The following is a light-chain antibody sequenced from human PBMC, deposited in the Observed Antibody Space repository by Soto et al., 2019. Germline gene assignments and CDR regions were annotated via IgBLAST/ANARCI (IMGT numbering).Light chain of an antibody. V-gene: IGKV1-27*01. CDR2: AAS. CDR3: QKYNSAPRT. J-gene: IGKJ1*01. Sequence: DIQMTQSPSSLSASVGDRVTITCRASLGISNYLAWYQQKPGKVPKLLIHAASTLQPGVPSRFSGSGSGTDFTLTISGLQPEDVATYYCQKYNSAPRTFGQGTKVEI. CDR1: LGISNY.